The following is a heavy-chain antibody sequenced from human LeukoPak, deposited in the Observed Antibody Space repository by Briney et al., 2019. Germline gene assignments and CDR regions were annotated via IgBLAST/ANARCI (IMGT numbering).Heavy chain of an antibody. CDR3: TTNDAFDI. J-gene: IGHJ3*02. CDR2: IKRKADGGPT. Sequence: WIRQPPGKGLEWVGRIKRKADGGPTDYAAPVKGRFTISRDDSKDTLYLQMNSLKTEDTAMYYCTTNDAFDIWGQGTMVTVSS. V-gene: IGHV3-15*01.